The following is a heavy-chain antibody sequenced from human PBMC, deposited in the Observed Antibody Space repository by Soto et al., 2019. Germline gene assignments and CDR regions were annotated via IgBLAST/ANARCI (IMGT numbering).Heavy chain of an antibody. CDR2: IIPIFGTA. CDR1: GGTFSSYA. V-gene: IGHV1-69*01. CDR3: ARSPRSGSYDGASHY. Sequence: QVQLVQSGAEVKKPGSSVKVSCTASGGTFSSYAISWVRQAPGQGLEWMGGIIPIFGTANYAQTFQGRVTITADESTSTAYMELSSLRSEDTAVYYCARSPRSGSYDGASHYWGQGTLVTVSS. D-gene: IGHD1-26*01. J-gene: IGHJ4*02.